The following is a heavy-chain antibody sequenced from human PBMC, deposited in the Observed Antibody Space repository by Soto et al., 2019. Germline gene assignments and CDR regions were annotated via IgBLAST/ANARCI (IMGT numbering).Heavy chain of an antibody. CDR2: VSHDGINT. CDR1: GFTFSDYA. J-gene: IGHJ4*02. D-gene: IGHD6-19*01. V-gene: IGHV3-30*18. Sequence: VQLVESGGGVVQPGRSLRLSCAVSGFTFSDYAMHWVRQAPGKGLEWVAVVSHDGINTHYADSVKGRFTISRDSSKNTASLEMTSLSAEDTAVYYCAKGGRQWLVTSDFNYWGQGALVTVSS. CDR3: AKGGRQWLVTSDFNY.